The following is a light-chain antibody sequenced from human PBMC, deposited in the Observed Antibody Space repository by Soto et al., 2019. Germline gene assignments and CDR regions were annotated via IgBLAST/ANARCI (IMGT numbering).Light chain of an antibody. V-gene: IGKV3-20*01. Sequence: ELGLTQSPATLSLSPGERATLACRASQSVASTYLGWYQQKPGQAPRLLIYGTSSMSTGIPARFSGSGSGTDFTLTISRLEPDDLAVYDGQQYYSSPLTFGGGTKVQSK. CDR3: QQYYSSPLT. CDR1: QSVASTY. J-gene: IGKJ4*01. CDR2: GTS.